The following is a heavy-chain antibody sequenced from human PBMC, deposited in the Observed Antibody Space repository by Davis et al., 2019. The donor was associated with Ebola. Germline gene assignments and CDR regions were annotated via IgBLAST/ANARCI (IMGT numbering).Heavy chain of an antibody. D-gene: IGHD4-17*01. CDR3: ARDIGGDYGTYYYYGMDV. Sequence: ASVKVSCKASGYTFTSYGISWVRQAPGQGLEWMGWISAYNGNTNYAQKLQGRVTMTTDTSTSTAYMELRSLRSDDTAVYYCARDIGGDYGTYYYYGMDVWGQGTTVTVSS. V-gene: IGHV1-18*01. J-gene: IGHJ6*02. CDR1: GYTFTSYG. CDR2: ISAYNGNT.